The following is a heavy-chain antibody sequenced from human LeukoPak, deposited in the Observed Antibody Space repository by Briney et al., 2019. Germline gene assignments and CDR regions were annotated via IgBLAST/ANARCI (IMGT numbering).Heavy chain of an antibody. D-gene: IGHD5-24*01. CDR3: AREGRRRWLQFIGY. Sequence: PSETLSLTCTVSGGSISSGDYYWSWIRQPPGKGLEWIGYIYYSGSTYYNPSLKSRVTISVDTSKNQFSLKLSSVTAADTAVYYCAREGRRRWLQFIGYWGQGTLVTVSS. CDR2: IYYSGST. CDR1: GGSISSGDYY. V-gene: IGHV4-30-4*01. J-gene: IGHJ4*02.